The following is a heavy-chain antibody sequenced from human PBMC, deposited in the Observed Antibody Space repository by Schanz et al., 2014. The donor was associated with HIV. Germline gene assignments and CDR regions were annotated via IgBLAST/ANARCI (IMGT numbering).Heavy chain of an antibody. J-gene: IGHJ6*02. CDR3: ARAAFSSQYYYGMDV. CDR2: IIPIFGTA. Sequence: QVQLVQSGAEVKKPGSSVKVSCKASGGTFSIYAISWVRQAPGQGLEWMGGIIPIFGTANYAQKFQGRVPIIADESTRTAYMELSSLRSADAAVYFCARAAFSSQYYYGMDVWGQGTTVTVSS. D-gene: IGHD3-3*02. CDR1: GGTFSIYA. V-gene: IGHV1-69*01.